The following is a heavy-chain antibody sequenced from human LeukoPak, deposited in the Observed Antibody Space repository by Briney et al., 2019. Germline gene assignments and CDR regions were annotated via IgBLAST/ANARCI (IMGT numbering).Heavy chain of an antibody. V-gene: IGHV1-18*01. D-gene: IGHD5-24*01. Sequence: ASVKVSCKASGYTFTSYGISWVRQAPGRGLEWMGWISAYNGNTNYAQKLQGRVTMTTDTSTSTAYMELRSLRSDDTAVYYCATPMATITREYYFDYWGQGTLVTVSS. CDR2: ISAYNGNT. CDR1: GYTFTSYG. CDR3: ATPMATITREYYFDY. J-gene: IGHJ4*02.